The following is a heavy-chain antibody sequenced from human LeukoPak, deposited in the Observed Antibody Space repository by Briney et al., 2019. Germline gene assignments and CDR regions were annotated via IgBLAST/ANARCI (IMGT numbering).Heavy chain of an antibody. D-gene: IGHD6-13*01. CDR2: IYYSGST. J-gene: IGHJ4*02. V-gene: IGHV4-59*01. CDR1: GGSISSYY. CDR3: ARVRLVEYSSSPYYFDY. Sequence: SETLSLTCTVSGGSISSYYWSWIRQPPGKGLEWIGYIYYSGSTNYNPSLKSRVTISVDTSKNQFSLKLSSVTAADTAVYYCARVRLVEYSSSPYYFDYRGQGTLVTVSS.